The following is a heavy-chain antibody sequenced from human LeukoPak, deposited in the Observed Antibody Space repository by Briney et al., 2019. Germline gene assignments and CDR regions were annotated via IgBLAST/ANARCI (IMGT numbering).Heavy chain of an antibody. J-gene: IGHJ6*03. CDR1: GFTFSSYS. CDR3: ARDRAARPPGYYYMDV. CDR2: ISSSSSYI. D-gene: IGHD6-6*01. V-gene: IGHV3-21*01. Sequence: PGGSLRLSCAASGFTFSSYSMNWVRQAPGKGLEWVSSISSSSSYIYYADSVKGRFTISRDNAKNSLYLQMNSLRAEDTAVYYCARDRAARPPGYYYMDVWGKGTTVTVSS.